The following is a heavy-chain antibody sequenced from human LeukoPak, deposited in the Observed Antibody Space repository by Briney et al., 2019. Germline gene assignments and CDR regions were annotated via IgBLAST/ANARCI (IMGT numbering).Heavy chain of an antibody. J-gene: IGHJ4*02. CDR2: IDKHGSGK. CDR1: GFTFSTSW. D-gene: IGHD1-26*01. Sequence: GGSLRLSCVASGFTFSTSWVTWVRQAPGKGLEWVANIDKHGSGKYYVDSVKGQSAISRDYASNSVFLKMDSLRAEDTSVYYCARDAGWGYYDLWGQGTPVTVSS. CDR3: ARDAGWGYYDL. V-gene: IGHV3-7*01.